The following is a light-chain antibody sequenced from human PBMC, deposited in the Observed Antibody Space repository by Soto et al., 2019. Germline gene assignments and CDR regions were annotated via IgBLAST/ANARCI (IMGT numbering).Light chain of an antibody. V-gene: IGLV2-23*01. CDR2: EGS. Sequence: QAVVTQPASVSGSPGQSITISCTGTSSDVGSYNLVSWYQQHPGKAPKLMIYEGSKRPSGVSNRFSGSKSGNTASLTISGLQAEDEADYYCCSYAGSSTPRVFGGGTKVTVL. J-gene: IGLJ2*01. CDR3: CSYAGSSTPRV. CDR1: SSDVGSYNL.